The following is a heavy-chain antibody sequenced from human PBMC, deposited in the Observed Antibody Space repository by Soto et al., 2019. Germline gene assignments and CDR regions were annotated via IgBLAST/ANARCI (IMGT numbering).Heavy chain of an antibody. Sequence: GGSLRLSCAASGFTFDDYAFHWVRQAPGKGLEWVSSIGWDSVAIAYADSVKGRFTISRGNAKNSLYLQMNSLITEDSALYYCTKDLTADYSSSGYYYGMAVWGQGTTVTVSS. V-gene: IGHV3-9*01. CDR3: TKDLTADYSSSGYYYGMAV. J-gene: IGHJ6*02. CDR1: GFTFDDYA. CDR2: IGWDSVAI. D-gene: IGHD6-13*01.